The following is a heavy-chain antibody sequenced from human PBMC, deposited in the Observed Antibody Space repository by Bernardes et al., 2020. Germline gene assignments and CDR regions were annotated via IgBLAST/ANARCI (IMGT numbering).Heavy chain of an antibody. D-gene: IGHD2-2*01. V-gene: IGHV1-2*06. J-gene: IGHJ6*04. CDR3: ARFPPLNDIVVVPAAGRGMDV. CDR1: GYTFTGYY. Sequence: ASVKVSCKASGYTFTGYYMHWVRQAPGQGLEWMGRINPNSGGTNYAQKFQGRVTMTRDTSISTAYMELSRLRSDDTAVYYCARFPPLNDIVVVPAAGRGMDVWGKGTTVTVSS. CDR2: INPNSGGT.